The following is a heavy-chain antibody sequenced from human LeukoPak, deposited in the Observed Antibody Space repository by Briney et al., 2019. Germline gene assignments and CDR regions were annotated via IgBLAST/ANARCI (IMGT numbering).Heavy chain of an antibody. CDR3: AKDLYCSSTSCYMDV. CDR1: GFTFSSYT. J-gene: IGHJ6*03. CDR2: ISGSGVGT. Sequence: GGSLRLSCAASGFTFSSYTMNWVRQAPGKGLEWVSAISGSGVGTYYADSVKGRFTISRDNSKNTLYLQMNSLRAEDTAVYYCAKDLYCSSTSCYMDVWGKGTTVTVSS. D-gene: IGHD2-2*01. V-gene: IGHV3-23*01.